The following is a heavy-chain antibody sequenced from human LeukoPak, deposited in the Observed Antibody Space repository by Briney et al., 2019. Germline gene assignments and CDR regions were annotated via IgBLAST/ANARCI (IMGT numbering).Heavy chain of an antibody. CDR2: IGNKVSNYAT. J-gene: IGHJ4*02. CDR3: AGNYDSWTGLNY. V-gene: IGHV3-73*01. Sequence: PGGSLSLSCAASGFTFSGSAMHWVRPASGKGLEWVGHIGNKVSNYATEYAASLRGRFTISRDDSKDTAYLQVNSLKTEDTAVYYCAGNYDSWTGLNYWGQGTLVTVSS. D-gene: IGHD3-3*01. CDR1: GFTFSGSA.